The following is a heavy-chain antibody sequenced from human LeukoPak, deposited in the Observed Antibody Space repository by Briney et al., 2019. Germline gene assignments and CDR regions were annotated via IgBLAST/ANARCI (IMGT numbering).Heavy chain of an antibody. J-gene: IGHJ5*02. CDR1: GFTFSSYE. CDR2: ISSSGSTI. Sequence: GGSLRLSCAASGFTFSSYEMNWVRQAPGKGLEWVSYISSSGSTIYYADSVKGRFTISRDNAKNSLYLQMNSLRAEDTAVYFCAREAGAKSSNLDWFDPWGRGTLVTVSS. D-gene: IGHD6-13*01. V-gene: IGHV3-48*03. CDR3: AREAGAKSSNLDWFDP.